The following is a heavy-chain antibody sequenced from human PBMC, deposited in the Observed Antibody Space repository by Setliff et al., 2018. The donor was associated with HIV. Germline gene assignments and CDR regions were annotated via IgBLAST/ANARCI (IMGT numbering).Heavy chain of an antibody. CDR1: GFTFSDYY. CDR3: ARDEDGYNHFDF. D-gene: IGHD5-12*01. CDR2: ISSSNSYK. V-gene: IGHV3-11*06. Sequence: PGGSLRLSCAASGFTFSDYYMSWIRQAPGKGLEWVSYISSSNSYKHYADSVKGRFTISRDNAKNSLYLQMNSPRVEDTAVYYCARDEDGYNHFDFWGQGTLVTVSS. J-gene: IGHJ4*02.